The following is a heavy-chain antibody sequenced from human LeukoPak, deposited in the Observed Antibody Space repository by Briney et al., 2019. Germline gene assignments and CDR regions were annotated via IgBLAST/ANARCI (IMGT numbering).Heavy chain of an antibody. CDR2: ISGSGGST. D-gene: IGHD2-15*01. CDR1: GFTFSSYA. CDR3: ARQLGYCSGGSCHFDN. Sequence: GGFLRLSCAASGFTFSSYAMSWVRQAPGRGLEWVSAISGSGGSTYHADSVKGRFTISRDNSKNTVHLQMNSLRAEDTAVYHCARQLGYCSGGSCHFDNWGQGTLVTVCS. V-gene: IGHV3-23*01. J-gene: IGHJ4*02.